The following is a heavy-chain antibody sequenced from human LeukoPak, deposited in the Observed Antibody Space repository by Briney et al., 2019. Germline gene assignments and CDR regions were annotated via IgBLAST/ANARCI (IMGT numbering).Heavy chain of an antibody. D-gene: IGHD2-15*01. CDR3: ARDRIVVVVAAHNWFDP. CDR1: GYTFTGYY. Sequence: ASVKVSCKASGYTFTGYYTHWVRQAPGQGLEWMGWINPNSGGTNYAQKFQGRVTMTRDTSISTAYMELSRLRSDDTAVYYCARDRIVVVVAAHNWFDPWGQGTLVTVSS. J-gene: IGHJ5*02. CDR2: INPNSGGT. V-gene: IGHV1-2*02.